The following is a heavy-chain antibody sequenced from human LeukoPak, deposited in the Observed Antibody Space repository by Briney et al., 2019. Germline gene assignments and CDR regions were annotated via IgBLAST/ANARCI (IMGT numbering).Heavy chain of an antibody. J-gene: IGHJ4*02. CDR2: IYYSGST. Sequence: SETLSLTCTVSGGSISSSSYYWGWIRQPPGKGLEWIGSIYYSGSTYYNPSLKSRVTISVDTSKNQFSLKLRSVTAADTAVYYCARGYYGSGSYDNWGQGTLVTVSS. CDR1: GGSISSSSYY. D-gene: IGHD3-10*01. CDR3: ARGYYGSGSYDN. V-gene: IGHV4-39*01.